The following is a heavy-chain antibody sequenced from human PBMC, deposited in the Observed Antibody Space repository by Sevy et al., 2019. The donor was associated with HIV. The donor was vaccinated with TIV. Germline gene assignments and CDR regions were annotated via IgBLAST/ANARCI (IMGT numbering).Heavy chain of an antibody. CDR3: ARWSISIDY. CDR2: ITPVLGTT. V-gene: IGHV1-69*13. Sequence: ASVKVSCKASGGTFSSYIVSWVRQAPGQGLEWMGGITPVLGTTNYAHKFQGRVTITADESTSTVYMEMSRLKSEDTADYYCARWSISIDYWGQGTLVTVSS. CDR1: GGTFSSYI. J-gene: IGHJ4*02.